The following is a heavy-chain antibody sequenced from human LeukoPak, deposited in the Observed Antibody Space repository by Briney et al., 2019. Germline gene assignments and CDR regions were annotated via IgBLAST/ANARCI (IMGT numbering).Heavy chain of an antibody. Sequence: SETLSLTCTVSAAPITSYYWSWIRQPPGKGLEWIGYIYYSGSTNYNPSLKSRVAISVDTSKNQVSLRLSSVTAADTAVYYCARAVLVRAGRYAFDIWGQGTMVTVSS. D-gene: IGHD3-3*01. CDR3: ARAVLVRAGRYAFDI. J-gene: IGHJ3*02. CDR1: AAPITSYY. V-gene: IGHV4-59*01. CDR2: IYYSGST.